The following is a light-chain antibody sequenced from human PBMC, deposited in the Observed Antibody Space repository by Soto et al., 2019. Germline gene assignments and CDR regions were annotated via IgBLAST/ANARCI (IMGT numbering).Light chain of an antibody. CDR3: STYTSSSTLV. CDR1: SSDVGGYNS. V-gene: IGLV2-14*03. CDR2: DVS. Sequence: QSALTQPDSVSESPGQSITISCTGASSDVGGYNSVSWYQQHPGKAPNLLIYDVSNRPSGVSSRFSGSKSGNTASLTISGLQADDEADYYCSTYTSSSTLVFGGGNKLTVL. J-gene: IGLJ2*01.